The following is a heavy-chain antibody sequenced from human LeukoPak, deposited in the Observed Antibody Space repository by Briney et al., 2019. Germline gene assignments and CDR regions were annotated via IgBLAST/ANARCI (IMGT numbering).Heavy chain of an antibody. J-gene: IGHJ3*02. D-gene: IGHD2-21*02. CDR2: INHSGST. CDR3: ARGIVVVTAISDAFDI. Sequence: SETLSHTCAVYGGSFSGYYWSWIRQPPGKGLEWIGEINHSGSTNYNPSLKSRVTISVDTSKNQFSLKLSSVTAADTAVYYCARGIVVVTAISDAFDIWGQGTMVTVSS. CDR1: GGSFSGYY. V-gene: IGHV4-34*01.